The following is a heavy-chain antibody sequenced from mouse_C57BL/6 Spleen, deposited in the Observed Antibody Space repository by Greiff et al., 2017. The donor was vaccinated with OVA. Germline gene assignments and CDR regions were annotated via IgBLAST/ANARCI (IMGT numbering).Heavy chain of an antibody. Sequence: EVQLVESEGGLVQPGSSMKLSCTASGFTFSDYYMAWVRQVPEKGLEWVANINYDGSSTYYLDSLKSRFIISRDNAKNILYLQMSSLKSEDTATYYCARALWDRGYFDDWGQGTTLTVSS. CDR2: INYDGSST. CDR3: ARALWDRGYFDD. J-gene: IGHJ2*01. V-gene: IGHV5-16*01. CDR1: GFTFSDYY. D-gene: IGHD4-1*01.